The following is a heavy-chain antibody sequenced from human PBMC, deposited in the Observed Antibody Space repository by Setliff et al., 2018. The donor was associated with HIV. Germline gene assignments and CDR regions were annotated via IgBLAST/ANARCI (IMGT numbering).Heavy chain of an antibody. V-gene: IGHV4-59*01. D-gene: IGHD5-18*01. CDR2: IYYSGSA. J-gene: IGHJ4*02. CDR1: GGSIINNF. Sequence: SLTCTVSGGSIINNFWSWIRLPPGKGLEWIGYIYYSGSADYNRSLKSRVTISVDTSKSQVSLQLSSVTAADTAVYYCARSPGVDTNMAFDYWGLGTLVTVSS. CDR3: ARSPGVDTNMAFDY.